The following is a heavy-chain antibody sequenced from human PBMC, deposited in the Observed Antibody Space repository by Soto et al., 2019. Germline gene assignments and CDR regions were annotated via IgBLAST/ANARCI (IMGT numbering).Heavy chain of an antibody. J-gene: IGHJ5*02. V-gene: IGHV4-31*03. CDR3: AREQLRIMSHNWFDP. D-gene: IGHD3-16*01. CDR2: IYYSGST. Sequence: SETLSLTCTVSGGSISSGGYYWSWIRQHPGKGLEWIGYIYYSGSTYYNPSLKSRVTISVDTSKNQFSLKLSSVTAADTAVYYGAREQLRIMSHNWFDPWGQGTLVTVSS. CDR1: GGSISSGGYY.